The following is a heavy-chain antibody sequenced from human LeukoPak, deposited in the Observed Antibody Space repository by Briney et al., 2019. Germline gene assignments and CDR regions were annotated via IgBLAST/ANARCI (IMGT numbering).Heavy chain of an antibody. CDR2: ITAYNSGDT. CDR1: GYIFNTYG. CDR3: ARDQGWCSGGSCYGVH. Sequence: GASVKVSCEASGYIFNTYGISWVRQAPGQGLEWMGWITAYNSGDTKYAQDFQGRVTMTTDTSTSTAYMELRSLTSDDTAVYYCARDQGWCSGGSCYGVHWGQGTLVTVSS. V-gene: IGHV1-18*01. D-gene: IGHD2-15*01. J-gene: IGHJ4*02.